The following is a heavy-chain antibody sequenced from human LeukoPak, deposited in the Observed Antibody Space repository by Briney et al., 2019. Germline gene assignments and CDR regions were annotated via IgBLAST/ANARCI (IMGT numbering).Heavy chain of an antibody. J-gene: IGHJ4*02. CDR2: ISYDGSNK. CDR1: GFTFSSYA. Sequence: GGSLRLSCAASGFTFSSYAMHWVRQAPGKGLEWVAVISYDGSNKYYADSVKGRFTISRDNSKNTLYLQMNSLRAEDTAVYYCARGSWSGYSNYGDYWGQGTLVTVSS. CDR3: ARGSWSGYSNYGDY. D-gene: IGHD4-11*01. V-gene: IGHV3-30-3*01.